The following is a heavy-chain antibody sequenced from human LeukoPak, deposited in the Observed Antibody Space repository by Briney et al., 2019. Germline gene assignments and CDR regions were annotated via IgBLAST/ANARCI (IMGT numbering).Heavy chain of an antibody. J-gene: IGHJ4*02. Sequence: PGGSLRLSCAASGFTFSSYWMHWVRQAPGKGLVWVSRINTDGSSTSYADSVKGRFTISRDNAKNTLYLQMNSLRAEDTAVYYCASEDLAVLPSLGVLNWGQGTLVTVSS. V-gene: IGHV3-74*01. D-gene: IGHD2-8*01. CDR1: GFTFSSYW. CDR2: INTDGSST. CDR3: ASEDLAVLPSLGVLN.